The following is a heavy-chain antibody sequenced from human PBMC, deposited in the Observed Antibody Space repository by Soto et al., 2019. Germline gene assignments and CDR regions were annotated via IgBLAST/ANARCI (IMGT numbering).Heavy chain of an antibody. CDR1: GYTFTSYG. D-gene: IGHD1-26*01. J-gene: IGHJ4*02. CDR3: ARDLAKIPGRWPLDY. V-gene: IGHV1-18*01. Sequence: QVQLVQSGAEVKKPGASVKVSCKASGYTFTSYGISWVRQAPGQGLEWMGWISAYNGNTNYAQKLQGRVTMTTDTSTSPADMELRSLRSDDTAVYYCARDLAKIPGRWPLDYWGQGTLVTVSS. CDR2: ISAYNGNT.